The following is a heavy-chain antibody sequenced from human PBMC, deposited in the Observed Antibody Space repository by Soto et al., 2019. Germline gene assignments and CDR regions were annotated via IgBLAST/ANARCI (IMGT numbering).Heavy chain of an antibody. V-gene: IGHV3-7*01. J-gene: IGHJ4*02. CDR2: TKQDGSEK. CDR1: GFIFGNFW. CDR3: ARGTGGATSSGKDQFDY. D-gene: IGHD1-26*01. Sequence: EVQLVESGGGLVQPGGSLRLSCAGSGFIFGNFWMTWVRQAPGKGLEWVANTKQDGSEKYYVDSVKGRFTISRDNVKNSLYLQLNSLRSEDTAVYYCARGTGGATSSGKDQFDYWGQGTLVPVSS.